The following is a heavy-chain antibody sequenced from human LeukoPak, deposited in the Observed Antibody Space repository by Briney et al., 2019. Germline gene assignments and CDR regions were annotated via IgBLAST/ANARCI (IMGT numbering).Heavy chain of an antibody. Sequence: TSETLSLTCTVSGGSISSYYWSWIRQPPGKGLEWIGYIYYSGSTNYNPSLKSRVTISVDTSKNQFSLKLSSVTAADTAVYYCARDVFYGGNSGVSWFDPWGQGTLVTVSS. J-gene: IGHJ5*02. D-gene: IGHD4-23*01. V-gene: IGHV4-59*01. CDR1: GGSISSYY. CDR2: IYYSGST. CDR3: ARDVFYGGNSGVSWFDP.